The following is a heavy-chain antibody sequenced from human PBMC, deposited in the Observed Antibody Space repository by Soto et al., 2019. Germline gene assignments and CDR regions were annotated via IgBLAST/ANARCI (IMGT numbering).Heavy chain of an antibody. CDR2: IYSNGIT. V-gene: IGHV4-4*07. J-gene: IGHJ3*02. CDR1: GLAMNGYF. D-gene: IGHD3-16*01. CDR3: VRGDGFSI. Sequence: QEQLQESGPGLVKPSDTLSLTCTVSGLAMNGYFWSWVGQSAGKGLEWIGRIYSNGITNYSPSLKGRSTLSVDTSQNQLSLRRTFVTAAAKAMYSCVRGDGFSIWGRGAMVTVSS.